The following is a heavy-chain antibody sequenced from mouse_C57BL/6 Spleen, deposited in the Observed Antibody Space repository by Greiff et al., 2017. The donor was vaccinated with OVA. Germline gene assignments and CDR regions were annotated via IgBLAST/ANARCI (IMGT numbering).Heavy chain of an antibody. CDR3: ARKSQIYGSSFYFDY. V-gene: IGHV5-17*01. Sequence: EVHLVESGGGLVKPGGSLKLSCAASGFTFSDYGMHWVRQAPEKGLEWVAYISSGSSTIYYADTVKGRFTISRDNAKNTLFLQMTSLRSEDTAMYYCARKSQIYGSSFYFDYWGQGTTLTVSS. J-gene: IGHJ2*01. CDR1: GFTFSDYG. CDR2: ISSGSSTI. D-gene: IGHD1-1*01.